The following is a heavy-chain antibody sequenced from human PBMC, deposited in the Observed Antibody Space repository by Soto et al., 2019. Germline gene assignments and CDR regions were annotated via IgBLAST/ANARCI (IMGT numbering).Heavy chain of an antibody. CDR1: GGTFSSYA. CDR2: IIPIFATA. V-gene: IGHV1-69*01. Sequence: QVQLVQSGAEVKKPGSSVKVSCKASGGTFSSYAISWVRQAPGQGLEWMGGIIPIFATANYAQKFQGRVTITADESTSTAYMELSSLRSEDTAVYYCATRGGIQIWFRDTYYYYYGMDVWGQGTTVTVSS. CDR3: ATRGGIQIWFRDTYYYYYGMDV. D-gene: IGHD5-18*01. J-gene: IGHJ6*02.